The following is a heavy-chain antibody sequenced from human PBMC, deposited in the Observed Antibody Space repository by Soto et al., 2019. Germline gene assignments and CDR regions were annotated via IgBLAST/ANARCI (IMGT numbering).Heavy chain of an antibody. D-gene: IGHD3-10*01. J-gene: IGHJ5*02. V-gene: IGHV4-34*01. CDR1: GGSFSDYY. CDR2: IHLSGRV. CDR3: ARTPTRGASAWLDP. Sequence: QVQLQQWGSGLLKPSETLSLTCAIYGGSFSDYYWHWIRQSPGKGLEWIGEIHLSGRVNFTPSLKSRTSLSMDTSRNQFFLTLRSVTAADTAVYFCARTPTRGASAWLDPCGRGHLVTVSS.